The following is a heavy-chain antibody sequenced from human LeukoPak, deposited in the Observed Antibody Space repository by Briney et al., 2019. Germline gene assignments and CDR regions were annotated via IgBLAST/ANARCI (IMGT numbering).Heavy chain of an antibody. CDR2: ISAYNGNT. Sequence: GASVKVSCKASGYTFTGYYMHWVRQAPGQGLEWMGWISAYNGNTNYAQKLQGRVTMTTDTSTSTAYMELRSLRSDDTAVYYCARDAPIAAAGLIDYWGQGTLVTVSS. J-gene: IGHJ4*02. V-gene: IGHV1-18*04. D-gene: IGHD6-13*01. CDR1: GYTFTGYY. CDR3: ARDAPIAAAGLIDY.